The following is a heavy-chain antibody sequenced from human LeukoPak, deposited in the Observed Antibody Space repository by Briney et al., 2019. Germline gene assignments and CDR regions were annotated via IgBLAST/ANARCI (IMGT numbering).Heavy chain of an antibody. CDR3: ARRRRIVGATPGAFDI. Sequence: SETLSLTCVVYGGXFSGYYWSWIRQPPGKGLEWIGEINHSGSTNYNPSLKSRVTISVDTSKNQFSLKLSSVTAADTAVYYCARRRRIVGATPGAFDIWGQGTMVTVSS. D-gene: IGHD1-26*01. V-gene: IGHV4-34*01. CDR1: GGXFSGYY. J-gene: IGHJ3*02. CDR2: INHSGST.